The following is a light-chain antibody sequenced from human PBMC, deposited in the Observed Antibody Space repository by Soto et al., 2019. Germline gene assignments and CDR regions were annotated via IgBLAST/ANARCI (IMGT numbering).Light chain of an antibody. J-gene: IGKJ5*01. V-gene: IGKV3-20*01. Sequence: EIFLTQSPGTLSLSPGERATLSCRASQSVSSVYLAWYQQKPGQAPRLLIYGASTRATGIPDRFSGSGSGTDFTLTISRLETEDFAVYYCQQYSSSHSITFGHGTRLEIK. CDR3: QQYSSSHSIT. CDR2: GAS. CDR1: QSVSSVY.